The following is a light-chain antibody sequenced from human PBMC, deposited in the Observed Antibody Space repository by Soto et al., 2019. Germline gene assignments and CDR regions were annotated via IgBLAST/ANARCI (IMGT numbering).Light chain of an antibody. CDR3: AAWDDSLNGVV. J-gene: IGLJ2*01. CDR2: SNN. Sequence: QSVLTQPHSASGTPGQRVTISCSGSSSNIGSNTVNWYQQLPGTAPKLLIYSNNQRPSGVPDRFSGSKSGTSASLAISGLQSEDAADYYCAAWDDSLNGVVFGGGTKLTVL. V-gene: IGLV1-44*01. CDR1: SSNIGSNT.